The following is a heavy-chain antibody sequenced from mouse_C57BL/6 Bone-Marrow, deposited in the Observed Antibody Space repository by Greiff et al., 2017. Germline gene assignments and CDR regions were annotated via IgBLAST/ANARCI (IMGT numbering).Heavy chain of an antibody. V-gene: IGHV2-5*01. CDR2: IWRGGST. J-gene: IGHJ1*03. Sequence: QVQLQQSGPGLVQPSQSLSITCTVSGFSLTSYGVHWVRQSPGKGLEWLGVIWRGGSTDYNAAFMSRLSITKDNSKSQVFFKMNSLQADDTAIYYCAKKRYYGSSHWYFDVWGTGTTVTVSS. D-gene: IGHD1-1*01. CDR1: GFSLTSYG. CDR3: AKKRYYGSSHWYFDV.